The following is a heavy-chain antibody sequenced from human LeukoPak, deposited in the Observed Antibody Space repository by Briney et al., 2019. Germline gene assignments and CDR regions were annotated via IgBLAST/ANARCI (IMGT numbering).Heavy chain of an antibody. CDR3: ARGRRIAVMDY. Sequence: SETLSLTCTVSGGSISSGDYYWSWIRQPPGKGLEWIGEINHSGSTNYNPSLKSRVTISVDTSKNQFSLKLSSVTAADTAVYYCARGRRIAVMDYWGQGTLVTVSS. CDR1: GGSISSGDYY. CDR2: INHSGST. D-gene: IGHD6-19*01. J-gene: IGHJ4*02. V-gene: IGHV4-39*07.